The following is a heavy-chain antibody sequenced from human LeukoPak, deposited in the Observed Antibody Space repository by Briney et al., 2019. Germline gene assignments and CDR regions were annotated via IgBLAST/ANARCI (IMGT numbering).Heavy chain of an antibody. J-gene: IGHJ4*02. CDR1: GGSFSGYY. CDR3: ARGPSILDIVVVPAASFDY. D-gene: IGHD2-2*01. CDR2: INHSGST. V-gene: IGHV4-34*01. Sequence: KPSETLSLTCAVYGGSFSGYYWSWIRQPPGKGLEWIGEINHSGSTNYNPSLKSRVTISVDTSKNQFSLKLSSVTAADTAVYYCARGPSILDIVVVPAASFDYWGQGTLVTVSS.